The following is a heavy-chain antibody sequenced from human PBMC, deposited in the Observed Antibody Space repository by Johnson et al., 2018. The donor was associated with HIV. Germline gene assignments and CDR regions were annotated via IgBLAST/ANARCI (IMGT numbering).Heavy chain of an antibody. CDR1: GFTFSSYA. CDR3: AREPYGSGPYVAFDI. J-gene: IGHJ3*02. CDR2: ISYDGSNK. Sequence: QVQLVESGGGVVQPGRSLRLSCAASGFTFSSYAMHWVRQAPGQGLEWVAVISYDGSNKYYADSVKGRFTISRDNSKNTLYRQMNSLRAEDTAVYYCAREPYGSGPYVAFDIWGQGTMVTVSS. V-gene: IGHV3-30*04. D-gene: IGHD3-10*01.